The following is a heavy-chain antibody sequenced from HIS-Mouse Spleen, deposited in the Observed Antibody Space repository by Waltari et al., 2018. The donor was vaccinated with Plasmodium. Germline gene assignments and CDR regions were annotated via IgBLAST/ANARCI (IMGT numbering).Heavy chain of an antibody. J-gene: IGHJ4*02. CDR1: GFSLSTSGVG. V-gene: IGHV2-5*02. D-gene: IGHD2-2*01. CDR3: AHRPDCSSTSCYGGFDY. CDR2: IYWDDDK. Sequence: QITLKESGPTLVKPTQTLTLTCTFSGFSLSTSGVGVGWIRQPPGKALEWLALIYWDDDKGYSPALKSRLTINKDTSKNQVVLTMTNMDPVDTATYYCAHRPDCSSTSCYGGFDYWGQGTLVTVSS.